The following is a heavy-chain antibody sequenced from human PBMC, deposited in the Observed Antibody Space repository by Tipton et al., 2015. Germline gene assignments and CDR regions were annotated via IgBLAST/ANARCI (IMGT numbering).Heavy chain of an antibody. CDR3: AKDQRGGIDY. CDR2: ISYDGSKT. J-gene: IGHJ4*02. CDR1: GFTFGAYG. V-gene: IGHV3-30*18. Sequence: SLRLSCAASGFTFGAYGKHWVRQAPGKGLEWLAVISYDGSKTSYADSVKGRFTISRDNSKNTLYLQMNSLRPEDTAVYYCAKDQRGGIDYWGQGTLVTVSS. D-gene: IGHD3-16*01.